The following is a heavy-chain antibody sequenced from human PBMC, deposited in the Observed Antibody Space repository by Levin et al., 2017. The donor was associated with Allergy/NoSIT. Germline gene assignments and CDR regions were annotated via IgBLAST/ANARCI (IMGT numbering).Heavy chain of an antibody. V-gene: IGHV3-23*01. D-gene: IGHD2-15*01. J-gene: IGHJ4*02. CDR1: GFTFSSHA. Sequence: GGSLRLSCAASGFTFSSHAMGWVRQAPGKGLEWVSGITDSDDYTSYADSVQGRFIISRDNSKNILYLHMNSLRAEDTAVYYCAKVGYCVGGGCHRRSPLDYWGRGALVTVSA. CDR3: AKVGYCVGGGCHRRSPLDY. CDR2: ITDSDDYT.